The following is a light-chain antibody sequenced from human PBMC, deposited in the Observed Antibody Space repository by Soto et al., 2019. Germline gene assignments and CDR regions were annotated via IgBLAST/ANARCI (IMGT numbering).Light chain of an antibody. CDR3: SSYAGSNNLV. Sequence: QSALTQPPSASGSPGQSVTTSCTGTSSDVGGYNFVSWYQQHPGKGPKLMIYEVSKRPSGVPDRFSGSKSGNTASLTVSGLQAEDEADYYCSSYAGSNNLVFGGGTKLTVL. CDR1: SSDVGGYNF. CDR2: EVS. J-gene: IGLJ2*01. V-gene: IGLV2-8*01.